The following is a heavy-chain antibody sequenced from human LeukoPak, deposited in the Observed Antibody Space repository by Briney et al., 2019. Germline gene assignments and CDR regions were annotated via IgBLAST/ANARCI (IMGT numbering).Heavy chain of an antibody. Sequence: SETLSLTCTVSGGSISSYYWSWIRQPPGKGLEWIGYIYYSGSTNYNPSLKSRVTISVDTSKNQFSLKLSSVTAADTAVYYCARAYPYYDFWSGIYYFDYWGQGTLVTVSS. J-gene: IGHJ4*02. V-gene: IGHV4-59*01. CDR1: GGSISSYY. D-gene: IGHD3-3*01. CDR2: IYYSGST. CDR3: ARAYPYYDFWSGIYYFDY.